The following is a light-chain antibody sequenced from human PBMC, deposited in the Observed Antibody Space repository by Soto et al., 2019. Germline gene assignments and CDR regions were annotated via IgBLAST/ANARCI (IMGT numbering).Light chain of an antibody. CDR2: DTT. J-gene: IGKJ5*01. CDR3: LHHHNFPLT. Sequence: DTQLAHSPSAMTASVRDKLTITFRARQGISIDLVWCEQKPGRVPKRLVYDTTTFHPDLSQTFSCCGSGTYFTLTISSLQPEDFAPYSCLHHHNFPLTFGQGTRLEIK. CDR1: QGISID. V-gene: IGKV1-17*03.